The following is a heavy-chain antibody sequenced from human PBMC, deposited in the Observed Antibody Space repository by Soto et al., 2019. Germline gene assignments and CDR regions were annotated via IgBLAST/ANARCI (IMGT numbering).Heavy chain of an antibody. CDR2: IYYSGST. CDR3: ARGVTMVRGVIHTPYFDY. D-gene: IGHD3-10*01. CDR1: GGSISSGGYY. J-gene: IGHJ4*02. Sequence: QVQLQESGPGLMKPSQTLSLTCTVSGGSISSGGYYWSWIRQHPGKGLEWIGYIYYSGSTYYNPSLKSRLTISVDTSKNQFSLKLSSVTAADTAVYYCARGVTMVRGVIHTPYFDYWGQGTLVTVSS. V-gene: IGHV4-31*03.